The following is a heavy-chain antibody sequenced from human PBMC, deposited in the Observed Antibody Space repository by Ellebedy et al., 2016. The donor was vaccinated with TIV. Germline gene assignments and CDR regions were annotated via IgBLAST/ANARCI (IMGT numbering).Heavy chain of an antibody. Sequence: ASVKVSCKASGYTFTSYYIHWVRQAPGQGLEWMGMISPSGGKTTSAQKFQGRATMTRATSTSTAYMELRSLRSDDTAVYYCARGDGVIDYWGQGTLVTVSS. CDR3: ARGDGVIDY. J-gene: IGHJ4*02. CDR1: GYTFTSYY. V-gene: IGHV1-46*01. CDR2: ISPSGGKT. D-gene: IGHD3-16*01.